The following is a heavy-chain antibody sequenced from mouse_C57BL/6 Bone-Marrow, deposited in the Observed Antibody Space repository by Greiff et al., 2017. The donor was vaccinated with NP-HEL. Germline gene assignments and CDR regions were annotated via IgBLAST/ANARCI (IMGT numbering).Heavy chain of an antibody. Sequence: VQLQQPGAELVRPGTSVKLSCKASGYTFTSYWMHWVKQRPGQGLEWIGVIDPSDSYTNYNQKFKGKATLTVDTSSSTAYMQLSSLTSEDSAVYYCARGGYYSVWGTGTTVTVSS. CDR2: IDPSDSYT. V-gene: IGHV1-59*01. J-gene: IGHJ1*03. CDR3: ARGGYYSV. CDR1: GYTFTSYW.